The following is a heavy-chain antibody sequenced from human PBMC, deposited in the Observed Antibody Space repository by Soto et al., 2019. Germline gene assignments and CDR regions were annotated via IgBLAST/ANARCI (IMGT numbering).Heavy chain of an antibody. D-gene: IGHD3-10*01. V-gene: IGHV3-74*01. J-gene: IGHJ4*02. CDR1: GFTFSSYW. CDR3: ARGGDYGSGRVDY. CDR2: INSDGSRT. Sequence: EVQLVESGGGLVQPGGSLRLSCAASGFTFSSYWMHWVRQAPGKGLVWVSRINSDGSRTIYADSVKGRFSISRDNAENTLYLQMNSLSVEDTAMYYGARGGDYGSGRVDYWGQGALVTVSS.